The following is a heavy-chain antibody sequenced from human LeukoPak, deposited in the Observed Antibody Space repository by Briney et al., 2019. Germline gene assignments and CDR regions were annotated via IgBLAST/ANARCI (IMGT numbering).Heavy chain of an antibody. V-gene: IGHV3-48*03. D-gene: IGHD2-15*01. CDR2: ISSSGSTI. CDR3: AREEGGNYFDY. Sequence: GRSLRLSCAASGITFRSYEMNWVRQPPRKGLEWVSYISSSGSTIVYAHSVKGRSTIPRDNAKNSLHLQMNSLKAEDTAYYYCAREEGGNYFDYWGQGTLVTVSS. J-gene: IGHJ4*02. CDR1: GITFRSYE.